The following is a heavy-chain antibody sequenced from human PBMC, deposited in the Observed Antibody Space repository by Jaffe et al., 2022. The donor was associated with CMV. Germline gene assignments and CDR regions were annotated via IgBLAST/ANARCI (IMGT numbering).Heavy chain of an antibody. CDR3: AITYCSGGSCYSDYYYGMDV. J-gene: IGHJ6*02. CDR2: ISYDGSNK. D-gene: IGHD2-15*01. Sequence: QVQLVESGGGVVQPGRSLRLSCAASGFTFSSYGMHWVRQAPGKGLEWVAVISYDGSNKYYADSVKGRFTISRDNSKNTLYLQMNSLRAEDTAVYYCAITYCSGGSCYSDYYYGMDVWGQGTTVTVSS. V-gene: IGHV3-30*03. CDR1: GFTFSSYG.